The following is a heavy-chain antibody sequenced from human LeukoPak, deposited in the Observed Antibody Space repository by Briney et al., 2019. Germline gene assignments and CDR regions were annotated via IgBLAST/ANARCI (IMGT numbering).Heavy chain of an antibody. CDR3: AKALTEHYYYGMDV. V-gene: IGHV3-30*04. J-gene: IGHJ6*02. CDR1: EFTFSTYA. Sequence: GGSLRLSCAASEFTFSTYAMHWVRQAPGKGLEWVAIITYDGRNEYYADSVKGRFTISRDNSKNTLYLQMNSLRAEDTAVYYCAKALTEHYYYGMDVWGQGTTVTVSS. CDR2: ITYDGRNE.